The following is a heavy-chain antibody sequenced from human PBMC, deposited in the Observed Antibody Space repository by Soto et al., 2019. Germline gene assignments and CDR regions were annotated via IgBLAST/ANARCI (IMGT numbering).Heavy chain of an antibody. Sequence: EVQLVESGGGLVQPGGSLRLSCAASGFTFSSYEMNWVRQAPGKGLEWLSYISSSGSTIHYADSVKGRFTISRDNAKNSLYLQMNSLRAEDTAVYYCALTYGGNGYFEYWGPGTLVTVSS. CDR2: ISSSGSTI. CDR3: ALTYGGNGYFEY. D-gene: IGHD2-21*02. CDR1: GFTFSSYE. V-gene: IGHV3-48*03. J-gene: IGHJ4*02.